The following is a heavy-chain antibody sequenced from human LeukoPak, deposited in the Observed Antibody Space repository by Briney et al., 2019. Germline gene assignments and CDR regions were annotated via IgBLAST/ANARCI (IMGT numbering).Heavy chain of an antibody. CDR1: GFTVSNIY. CDR3: AKDSNPGIVGATTNY. J-gene: IGHJ4*02. V-gene: IGHV3-30*18. D-gene: IGHD1-26*01. CDR2: ISYDGSNK. Sequence: PGGSLRLSCAASGFTVSNIYMTWVRQAPGKGLEWVAVISYDGSNKYYADSVKGRFTISRDNSKNTLYLQMNSLRAEDTAVYYCAKDSNPGIVGATTNYWGQGTLVTVSS.